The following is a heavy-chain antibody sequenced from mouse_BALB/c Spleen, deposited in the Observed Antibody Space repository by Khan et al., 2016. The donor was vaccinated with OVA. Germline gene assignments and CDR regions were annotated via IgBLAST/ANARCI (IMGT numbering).Heavy chain of an antibody. J-gene: IGHJ3*01. Sequence: VQLKQSGTELVRPGALVKLSCKASGFNFKDYYIHWVKQRPEQGLEWIGWIDPENGNTLYDQKFKDKATITANTSSNTAYLQLSSLTSEDTAVLYCSCGGYSPWFDYWGQGTLVTVSA. CDR2: IDPENGNT. CDR3: SCGGYSPWFDY. CDR1: GFNFKDYY. V-gene: IGHV14-1*02. D-gene: IGHD2-3*01.